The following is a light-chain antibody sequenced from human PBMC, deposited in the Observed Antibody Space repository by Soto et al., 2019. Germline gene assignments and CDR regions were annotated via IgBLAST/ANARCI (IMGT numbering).Light chain of an antibody. CDR1: QSLSSN. J-gene: IGKJ1*01. CDR2: GAS. V-gene: IGKV3-15*01. Sequence: EIVMTQSPATLSVSPGERATLSCRASQSLSSNLAWYQQKPGQAPRLLIYGASTRATGIPARFSGSGSGTEFTLTISSLQSEDFVVYYCQQYYNWPRTFGQGTKVEIK. CDR3: QQYYNWPRT.